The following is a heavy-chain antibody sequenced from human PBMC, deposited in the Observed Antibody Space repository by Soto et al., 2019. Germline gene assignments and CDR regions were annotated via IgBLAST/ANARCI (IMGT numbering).Heavy chain of an antibody. D-gene: IGHD3-9*01. Sequence: VQLQESGPGLVKPSETLSLTCTVSGGSISSYYWSWIRQPPGKGLEWIGYIYYSGSTNYNPSLTNLVTISVDTSKTQFSLKLSSVTAADTAVYYCARTSCYFLTGYNLDYWGQGTLVTVSA. CDR3: ARTSCYFLTGYNLDY. CDR2: IYYSGST. V-gene: IGHV4-59*08. CDR1: GGSISSYY. J-gene: IGHJ4*02.